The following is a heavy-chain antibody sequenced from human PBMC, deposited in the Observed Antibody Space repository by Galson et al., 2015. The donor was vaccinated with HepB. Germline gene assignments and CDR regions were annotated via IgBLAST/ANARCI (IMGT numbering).Heavy chain of an antibody. CDR1: GYNFGTYW. CDR3: ATWPKEQLWVSGFDS. CDR2: VDPSDSYA. D-gene: IGHD1/OR15-1a*01. J-gene: IGHJ4*02. Sequence: QSGAEVKKPGESLRISCKGSGYNFGTYWINRVRQTPGKGLEWMGKVDPSDSYANYSPSFQGHVTMSTDESISTAYLQWSSLKASDTAMYYCATWPKEQLWVSGFDSWGQGTLVTVSS. V-gene: IGHV5-10-1*01.